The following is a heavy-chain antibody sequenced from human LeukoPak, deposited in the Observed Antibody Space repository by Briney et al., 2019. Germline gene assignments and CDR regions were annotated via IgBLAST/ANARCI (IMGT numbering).Heavy chain of an antibody. CDR3: ARFRGAGYYYGSGSYYNFHPFDY. J-gene: IGHJ4*02. D-gene: IGHD3-10*01. CDR2: ILPIVNTA. V-gene: IGHV1-69*05. CDR1: GGSFSSYA. Sequence: AASVKVSCKASGGSFSSYAISWVRQAPGQGLEWMGGILPIVNTADYAQKLQGRVTMTTDTSTSTAYMELRSLRSDDTAVYYCARFRGAGYYYGSGSYYNFHPFDYWGQGTLVTVSS.